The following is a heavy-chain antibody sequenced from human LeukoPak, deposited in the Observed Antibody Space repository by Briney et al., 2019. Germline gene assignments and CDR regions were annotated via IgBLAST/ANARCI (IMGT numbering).Heavy chain of an antibody. CDR2: ISSSSSYI. D-gene: IGHD6-19*01. V-gene: IGHV3-21*01. J-gene: IGHJ4*02. Sequence: GGSLRLSCATSGFTFSSYSMNWVRQAPGKGLEWVSSISSSSSYIYYADSVKGRFTISRDNAKNSLYLQMNSLRAEDTAVYYCARVSSGWFDYGGQGTLVTVSS. CDR1: GFTFSSYS. CDR3: ARVSSGWFDY.